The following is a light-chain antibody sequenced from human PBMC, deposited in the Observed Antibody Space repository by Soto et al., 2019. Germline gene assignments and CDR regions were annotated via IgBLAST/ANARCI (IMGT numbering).Light chain of an antibody. CDR3: QQYGSSPRT. J-gene: IGKJ1*01. CDR2: GTS. V-gene: IGKV3-20*01. Sequence: ENVLTQSPGTLSLSPGERATLSCRASQSVSSSYLAWYQQKPGQAPSLLIYGTSSRATGTPDRFSGSGSGTDFTLTISRLEPEDFAVYYCQQYGSSPRTFGQGTKVEIK. CDR1: QSVSSSY.